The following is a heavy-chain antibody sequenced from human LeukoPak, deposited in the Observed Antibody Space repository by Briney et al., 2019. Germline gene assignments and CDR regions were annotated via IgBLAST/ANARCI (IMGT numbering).Heavy chain of an antibody. CDR3: AKSNGYGLIDI. CDR1: GYSISSGFH. Sequence: KPSETLSLTCSVSGYSISSGFHWGWIRQPPGKGLEWIGTIYHNGSTYDNPSLRSRVTISLDTSRNQFSLKLNSVTAADTAVYYCAKSNGYGLIDIWGQGTMVTVSS. V-gene: IGHV4-38-2*01. CDR2: IYHNGST. D-gene: IGHD3-22*01. J-gene: IGHJ3*02.